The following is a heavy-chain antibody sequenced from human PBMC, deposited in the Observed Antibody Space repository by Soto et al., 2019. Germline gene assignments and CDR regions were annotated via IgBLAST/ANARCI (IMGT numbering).Heavy chain of an antibody. CDR2: INPNTGAT. V-gene: IGHV1-2*02. J-gene: IGHJ4*02. CDR1: GYTFTDYY. Sequence: ASVKVSCKASGYTFTDYYMHWVRQAPGQGLEWMGWINPNTGATNYAQKFQGRVTMTRVTSISTAYMELSSLRSEDTAVYYCARDLPRDTSSGYLRGASDYWGQGTLVTVSS. D-gene: IGHD3-22*01. CDR3: ARDLPRDTSSGYLRGASDY.